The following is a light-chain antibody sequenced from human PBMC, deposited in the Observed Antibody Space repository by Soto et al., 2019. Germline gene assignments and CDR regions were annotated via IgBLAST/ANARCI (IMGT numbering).Light chain of an antibody. V-gene: IGKV1-5*03. CDR2: KAS. CDR3: QQYNSYSPYT. Sequence: DIQMTQSPSTLSASVGDRVTITCRASQSISSWLAWYQQKPGKAPKLLIYKASSLESGVPSRFSGSGSGTEFTLTISSLQPYDFAVYYCQQYNSYSPYTFGQGTKLEIK. J-gene: IGKJ2*01. CDR1: QSISSW.